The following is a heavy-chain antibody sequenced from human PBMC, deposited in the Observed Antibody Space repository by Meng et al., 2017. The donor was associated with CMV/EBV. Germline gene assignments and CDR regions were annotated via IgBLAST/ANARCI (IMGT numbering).Heavy chain of an antibody. CDR2: IRSKANSYAT. CDR1: GCTFSGSA. CDR3: TILPEGATGDYFDY. D-gene: IGHD1-26*01. J-gene: IGHJ4*02. V-gene: IGHV3-73*01. Sequence: SGCTFSGSAMHWVRQASGKGLEWVGRIRSKANSYATAYAASVKGKFTISRDDSKNTAYLQMNSLKTEDTAVYYCTILPEGATGDYFDYWGQGTLVTVSS.